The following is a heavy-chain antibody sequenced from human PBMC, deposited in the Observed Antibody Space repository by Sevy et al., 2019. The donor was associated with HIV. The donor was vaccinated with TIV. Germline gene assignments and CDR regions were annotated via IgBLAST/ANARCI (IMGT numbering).Heavy chain of an antibody. J-gene: IGHJ6*01. D-gene: IGHD2-2*01. CDR2: IRSKAYGGTT. CDR1: GFTFGDYA. V-gene: IGHV3-49*03. CDR3: TSTPLPDIVVVPAPYYGMDV. Sequence: GGSLRLSCTASGFTFGDYAMSWFRQAPGKGLEWVGFIRSKAYGGTTEYAASVKGRFTISRDDSKSIAYLLMNSLKTEDTAVYYCTSTPLPDIVVVPAPYYGMDVWGQGTTVTVSS.